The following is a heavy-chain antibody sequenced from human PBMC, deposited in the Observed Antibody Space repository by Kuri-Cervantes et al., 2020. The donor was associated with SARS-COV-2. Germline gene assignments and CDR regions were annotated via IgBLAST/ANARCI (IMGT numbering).Heavy chain of an antibody. CDR3: ARDFWSGYSGKDAEYFRH. D-gene: IGHD3-3*01. J-gene: IGHJ1*01. CDR2: INPNSGGT. Sequence: GGSLRLSCKASGYTFTGYYMHWVRQAPGQGLEWMGWINPNSGGTNYAQKFQGRVTMTRDTSISTAYMELSRLRSDDTAVYYCARDFWSGYSGKDAEYFRHWGQGTLVTVSS. CDR1: GYTFTGYY. V-gene: IGHV1-2*02.